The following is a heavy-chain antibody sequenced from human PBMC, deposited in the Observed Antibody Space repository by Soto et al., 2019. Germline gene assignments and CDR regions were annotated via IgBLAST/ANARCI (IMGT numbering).Heavy chain of an antibody. CDR3: ARDITYDSSGYYSDEHFDY. Sequence: ASVKVSCKASGYTFTSYYMHWVRQAPGQGLEWMGIINPSGGSTSYAQKFQGRVTMTRDTSTSTVYMELSSLRSEDTAVYYCARDITYDSSGYYSDEHFDYWGQGTLVTVSS. D-gene: IGHD3-22*01. V-gene: IGHV1-46*01. CDR1: GYTFTSYY. CDR2: INPSGGST. J-gene: IGHJ4*02.